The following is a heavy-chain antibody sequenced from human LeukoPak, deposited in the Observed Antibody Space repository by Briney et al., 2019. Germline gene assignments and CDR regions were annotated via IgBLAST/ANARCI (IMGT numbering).Heavy chain of an antibody. V-gene: IGHV1-18*01. D-gene: IGHD1-26*01. CDR1: GYTFTSYG. CDR3: ARGSLYSGSYSEVDY. Sequence: ASVKVSCKASGYTFTSYGISWVRQAPGQGLEWMGWISAYNGNTNYAQKLQGRVTMTTDTSTSTAYMELRSLRSDDTAVYYCARGSLYSGSYSEVDYWGQGTLVTVSS. J-gene: IGHJ4*02. CDR2: ISAYNGNT.